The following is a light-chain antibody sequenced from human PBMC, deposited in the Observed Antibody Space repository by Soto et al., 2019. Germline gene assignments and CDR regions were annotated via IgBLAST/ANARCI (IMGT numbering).Light chain of an antibody. J-gene: IGKJ1*01. Sequence: DIVMTQSPLSLPVTPGEPASISCRSSQSLLYTNGYNYLDWYLQKPGQSPQLLIYLGSNRAPGVPDRFSSSGSGTDFTLKISRVEAEDVGVYYCMQALQSRTFGQGTKVEIK. V-gene: IGKV2-28*01. CDR3: MQALQSRT. CDR1: QSLLYTNGYNY. CDR2: LGS.